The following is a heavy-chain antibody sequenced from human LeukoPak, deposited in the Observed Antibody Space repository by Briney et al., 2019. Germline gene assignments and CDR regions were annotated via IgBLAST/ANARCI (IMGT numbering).Heavy chain of an antibody. V-gene: IGHV4-59*01. J-gene: IGHJ2*01. CDR2: IYYSGST. CDR1: GGSISSYY. Sequence: SETLSLTRTVSGGSISSYYWSWIRQPAGKGLEWIGSIYYSGSTDYNPSLKSRVIISVDTSKNQFSLSLISVTAADTAVYYCARDGVSALNLYSDLWGRGTLVTVSS. CDR3: ARDGVSALNLYSDL. D-gene: IGHD3-3*01.